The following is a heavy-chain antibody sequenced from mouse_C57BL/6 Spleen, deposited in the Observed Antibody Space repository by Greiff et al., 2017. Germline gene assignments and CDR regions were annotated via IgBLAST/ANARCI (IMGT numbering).Heavy chain of an antibody. J-gene: IGHJ2*01. CDR3: AREGYDYAVFDY. V-gene: IGHV1-55*01. Sequence: QVQLKQPGAELVKPGASVKMSCKASGYTFTSYWITWVKQRPGQGLEWIGDIYPGSGSTNYNEKFKSKATLTVDTSSSTAYMQLSSLTSEDSAVYYCAREGYDYAVFDYWGQGTTLTVSS. CDR1: GYTFTSYW. D-gene: IGHD2-4*01. CDR2: IYPGSGST.